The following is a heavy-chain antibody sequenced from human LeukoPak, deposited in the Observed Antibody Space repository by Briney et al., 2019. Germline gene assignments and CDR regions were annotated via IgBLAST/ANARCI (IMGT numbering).Heavy chain of an antibody. CDR3: AREAGLRYFDWLLSTDYYFDY. CDR2: IYSGGST. D-gene: IGHD3-9*01. Sequence: SGGSLRLSCAASGFTVSSNYMSWVRQAPGKGLEWVSVIYSGGSTYYADSVKGRFTISRDNAKNSLYLQMNSLRAEDTAVYYCAREAGLRYFDWLLSTDYYFDYWGQGTLVTVSS. V-gene: IGHV3-66*01. CDR1: GFTVSSNY. J-gene: IGHJ4*02.